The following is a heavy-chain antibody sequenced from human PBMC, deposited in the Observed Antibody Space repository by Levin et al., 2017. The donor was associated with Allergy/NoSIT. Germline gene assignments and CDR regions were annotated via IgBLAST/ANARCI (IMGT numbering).Heavy chain of an antibody. CDR2: VTSTGAYT. D-gene: IGHD3-10*01. CDR1: GFNFNDYY. J-gene: IGHJ3*02. V-gene: IGHV3-11*05. CDR3: ARDHINSDSGSRRTRAFDI. Sequence: TAGGSLRLSCAASGFNFNDYYMTWFRQAPGKGLEWVAYVTSTGAYTNFADSVKGRFTISRDNAKNSLSLQMNSLRAEDSAMYYCARDHINSDSGSRRTRAFDIWGQGTMVTVSA.